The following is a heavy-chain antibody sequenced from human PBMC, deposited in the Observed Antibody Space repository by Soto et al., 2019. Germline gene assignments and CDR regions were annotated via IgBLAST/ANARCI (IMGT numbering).Heavy chain of an antibody. V-gene: IGHV5-51*01. Sequence: PGESLKISCKGSGYSFTSYWIGWVRQMPGKGLEWMGIIYPGDSDTRYSPSFQGQVTISADKSISTAYLQWSSLKASDTAMYYCASSNWGDFYYYDSSGSPGAFDIWGQGTMVTVSS. J-gene: IGHJ3*02. CDR2: IYPGDSDT. D-gene: IGHD3-22*01. CDR3: ASSNWGDFYYYDSSGSPGAFDI. CDR1: GYSFTSYW.